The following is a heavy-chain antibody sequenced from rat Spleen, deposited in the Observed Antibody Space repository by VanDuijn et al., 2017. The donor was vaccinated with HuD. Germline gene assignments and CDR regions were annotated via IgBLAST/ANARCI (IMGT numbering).Heavy chain of an antibody. CDR1: GFSFSHYG. CDR2: ISYDGGST. Sequence: EVQLVESGGGLVQPGRSMKLSCAASGFSFSHYGMAWVRQAPKKGLEWVAYISYDGGSTYYRDSVKGRFTISRDNAKSTLYLQMDSLRSEDTATYYCATDGPRRVSLFAYWGQGTLVTVSS. D-gene: IGHD1-11*01. CDR3: ATDGPRRVSLFAY. V-gene: IGHV5-7*01. J-gene: IGHJ3*01.